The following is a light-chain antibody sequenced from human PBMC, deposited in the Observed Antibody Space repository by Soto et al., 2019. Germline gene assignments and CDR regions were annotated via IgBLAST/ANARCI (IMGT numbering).Light chain of an antibody. CDR1: RSNIGSNS. Sequence: QSVLTQPPSVSGTPGQRVIISCSGSRSNIGSNSVNWYQQLPGTAPKLLIYINDQRPSGVPDRFSGSTSGSSVSLAISGLQSEDEADYYCASWDDRLKGYVFGTGTKAPS. CDR3: ASWDDRLKGYV. J-gene: IGLJ1*01. V-gene: IGLV1-44*01. CDR2: IND.